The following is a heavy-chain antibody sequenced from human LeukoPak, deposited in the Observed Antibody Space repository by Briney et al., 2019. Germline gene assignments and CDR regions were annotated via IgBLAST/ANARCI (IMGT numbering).Heavy chain of an antibody. J-gene: IGHJ6*02. CDR1: GGSISSYY. CDR3: ARDSGSYPSPFYYYYYGMDV. CDR2: TYYSGST. D-gene: IGHD1-26*01. V-gene: IGHV4-59*12. Sequence: SETLSLTCTVSGGSISSYYWSWIRQPPGKGLEWIGYTYYSGSTNYNPSLKSRVTMSVDTSKNQFSLKLSSVTAADTAVYYCARDSGSYPSPFYYYYYGMDVWGQGTTVTVSS.